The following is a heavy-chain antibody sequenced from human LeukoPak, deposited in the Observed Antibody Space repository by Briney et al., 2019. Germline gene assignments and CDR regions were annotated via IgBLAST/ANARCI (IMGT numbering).Heavy chain of an antibody. J-gene: IGHJ4*02. CDR3: ARMGIEQWLVRESGAFDY. CDR2: IKQDGSEK. CDR1: GFTFSNYW. V-gene: IGHV3-7*01. D-gene: IGHD6-19*01. Sequence: GGSLRLSCAASGFTFSNYWMSWVRQAPGKGLEWVANIKQDGSEKYYVNSVKGRFTISRDNAKNSLYLQMNSLRAEDTAVYYCARMGIEQWLVRESGAFDYWGQGTLVTVSS.